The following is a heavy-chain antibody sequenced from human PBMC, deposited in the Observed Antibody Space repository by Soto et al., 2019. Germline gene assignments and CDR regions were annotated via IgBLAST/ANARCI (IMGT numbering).Heavy chain of an antibody. CDR3: ARRGYYFGNSAFYYYFDH. V-gene: IGHV1-18*01. J-gene: IGHJ4*01. CDR1: GYSFTSKG. D-gene: IGHD3-22*01. CDR2: ISVHNGKT. Sequence: QVQLVQSGPEVRKPGASVKVSCKASGYSFTSKGITWVRQAPGQGPEWMGWISVHNGKTNYAQKFQDRVTLTTDTSTSTAYMELRSLTSDDTAVYFCARRGYYFGNSAFYYYFDHWGHGTLVTVSS.